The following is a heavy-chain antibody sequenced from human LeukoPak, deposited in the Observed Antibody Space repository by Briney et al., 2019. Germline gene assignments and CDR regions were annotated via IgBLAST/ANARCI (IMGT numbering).Heavy chain of an antibody. CDR1: GGSISSYY. CDR2: LYDGGST. Sequence: SETLSLTCTVSGGSISSYYWSWVRQPPGKGLEWIGYLYDGGSTHYNPSLKSRVIISVDTSKNQFFLNLNSVTAADTAVYFCARHSWVNGYFDFWGQGTLVTVSS. V-gene: IGHV4-59*08. D-gene: IGHD4-17*01. CDR3: ARHSWVNGYFDF. J-gene: IGHJ4*02.